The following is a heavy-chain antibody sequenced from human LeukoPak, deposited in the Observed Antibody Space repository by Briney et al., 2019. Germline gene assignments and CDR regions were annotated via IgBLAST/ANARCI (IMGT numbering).Heavy chain of an antibody. Sequence: GESLKISCRGSGYSFNTYWIGWVRQMPGKGLEWMGIIYPGDSDTRYSPSFQGQVTISADKSVSTAYLQWSSLKASDTAMYFCARPRTYSSVCYFDYWGQGTLVTVSS. V-gene: IGHV5-51*01. J-gene: IGHJ4*02. D-gene: IGHD6-19*01. CDR3: ARPRTYSSVCYFDY. CDR2: IYPGDSDT. CDR1: GYSFNTYW.